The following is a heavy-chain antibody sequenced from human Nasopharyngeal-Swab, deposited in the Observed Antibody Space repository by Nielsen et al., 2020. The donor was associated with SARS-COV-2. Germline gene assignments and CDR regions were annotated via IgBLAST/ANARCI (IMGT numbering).Heavy chain of an antibody. J-gene: IGHJ6*02. CDR3: ARDLYRQQWPLYNYYGMDV. CDR1: GFTFSTYD. V-gene: IGHV3-23*01. D-gene: IGHD6-19*01. Sequence: GESLKISCAASGFTFSTYDMSWVRQAPGKGLEWVSVISGSDYTTYYADSVKGRFTISRDNSKNTLYLQMNSLRAEDTAVYYCARDLYRQQWPLYNYYGMDVWGQGTTVTVSS. CDR2: ISGSDYTT.